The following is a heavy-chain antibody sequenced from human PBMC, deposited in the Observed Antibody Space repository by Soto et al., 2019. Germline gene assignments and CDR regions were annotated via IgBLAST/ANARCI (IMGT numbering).Heavy chain of an antibody. D-gene: IGHD5-12*01. CDR1: GGSVSSGSYY. Sequence: SETLSLTCTVSGGSVSSGSYYWSWIRQPPGKGLEWIGYIYYRGSTNYNPSLKSRVTISVDTSKNQFSLKLRSVTAADTAVYYCARGEMATGVYYFDYWGQGTLVTVS. V-gene: IGHV4-61*01. CDR3: ARGEMATGVYYFDY. J-gene: IGHJ4*02. CDR2: IYYRGST.